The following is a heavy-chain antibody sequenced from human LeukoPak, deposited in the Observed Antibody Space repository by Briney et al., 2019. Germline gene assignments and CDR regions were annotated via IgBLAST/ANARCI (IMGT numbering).Heavy chain of an antibody. V-gene: IGHV7-4-1*02. CDR1: GYTFTSYA. D-gene: IGHD2-8*01. Sequence: ASVKVSCRASGYTFTSYATNWVRQAPGQGLEWMGWINTNTGNPTYAQGFTGRFVFSLDTSVSTAYLQISSLKAEDTAVYYCARVLPPGDIVLMDNRSDYWGQGTLVTVSS. J-gene: IGHJ4*02. CDR3: ARVLPPGDIVLMDNRSDY. CDR2: INTNTGNP.